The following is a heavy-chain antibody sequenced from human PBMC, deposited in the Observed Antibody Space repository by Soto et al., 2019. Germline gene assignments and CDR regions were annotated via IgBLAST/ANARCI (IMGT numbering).Heavy chain of an antibody. CDR1: GYSFTSYW. D-gene: IGHD6-13*01. Sequence: EVQLVQSGAEVKKPGESLRISCKGSGYSFTSYWISWVRQMPGKGLEWMGRIDPSDSYTNYSPSFQGHVTISADNSISTADLQWSSLKASDTAMCYCARLQAAAGDNDLTFDYWGQGTLVTVSS. CDR2: IDPSDSYT. J-gene: IGHJ4*02. V-gene: IGHV5-10-1*01. CDR3: ARLQAAAGDNDLTFDY.